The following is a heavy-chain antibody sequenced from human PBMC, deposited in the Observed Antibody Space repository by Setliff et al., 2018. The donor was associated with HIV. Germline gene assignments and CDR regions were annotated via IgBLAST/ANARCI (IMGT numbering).Heavy chain of an antibody. Sequence: ASETLSLTCTVSGGSISSSSYYWGWIRQPPGKGLEWIGSIYYSGSTYYNPSLKSRVTISVDTSKNQFSLKLSSVTAADTAVYYCARPGLWFGVYWGQGTLVTVSS. CDR2: IYYSGST. D-gene: IGHD3-10*01. CDR1: GGSISSSSYY. CDR3: ARPGLWFGVY. J-gene: IGHJ4*02. V-gene: IGHV4-39*01.